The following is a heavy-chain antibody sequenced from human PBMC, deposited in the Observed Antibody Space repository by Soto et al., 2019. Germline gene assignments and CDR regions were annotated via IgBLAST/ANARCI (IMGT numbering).Heavy chain of an antibody. V-gene: IGHV3-15*01. Sequence: GGSLRLSCGASGFTFSNAWMSWVRQAPGKGLEWVARIKSKTDGGTTDYAAPVKGRFIISRDDSKNMLYLQMNSLKIEDTAMYYCTTDDPINKNWGQGTLVTVSS. CDR3: TTDDPINKN. CDR2: IKSKTDGGTT. CDR1: GFTFSNAW. J-gene: IGHJ4*02.